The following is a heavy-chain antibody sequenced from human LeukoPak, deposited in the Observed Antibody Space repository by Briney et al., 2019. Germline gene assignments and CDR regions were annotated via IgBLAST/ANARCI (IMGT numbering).Heavy chain of an antibody. CDR1: GGSISSSNW. CDR3: AKQWLVGYFDL. J-gene: IGHJ2*01. D-gene: IGHD6-19*01. CDR2: IYHSGST. Sequence: SEILSLTCAVSGGSISSSNWWSWVRQPPGKGLEWIGEIYHSGSTNYNPSLKSRVTISVDKSKNQFSLKLSSVTAADTAVYYCAKQWLVGYFDLWGRGTLVTVSS. V-gene: IGHV4-4*02.